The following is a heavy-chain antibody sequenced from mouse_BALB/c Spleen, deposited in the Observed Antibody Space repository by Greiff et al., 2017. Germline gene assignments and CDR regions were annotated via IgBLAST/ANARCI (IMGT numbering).Heavy chain of an antibody. D-gene: IGHD1-1*01. V-gene: IGHV14-3*02. CDR3: ARRGTYYSYAMDY. J-gene: IGHJ4*01. CDR2: IDPANGNT. Sequence: EVQLQQSGAELVKPGASVKLSCTASGFNIKDTYMHWVKQRPEQGLEWIGRIDPANGNTKYDPKFQGKATITADTSSNTAYLQLSSLTSEDTAVYYCARRGTYYSYAMDYWGQGTSVTVSS. CDR1: GFNIKDTY.